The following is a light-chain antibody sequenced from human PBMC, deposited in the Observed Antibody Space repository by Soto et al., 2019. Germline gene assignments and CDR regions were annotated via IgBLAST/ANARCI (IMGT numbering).Light chain of an antibody. J-gene: IGKJ2*01. CDR3: QQRYRTAYT. V-gene: IGKV1-39*01. CDR2: GAA. CDR1: QSINIY. Sequence: IQMTQSPSSLSASVGDSVTVTCRASQSINIYLNWYQQKPGKAPTLLIYGAASLQSGVPSRFTGGGCPRDFTLAISSLQPEDFATYYCQQRYRTAYTFGQGTKLEIK.